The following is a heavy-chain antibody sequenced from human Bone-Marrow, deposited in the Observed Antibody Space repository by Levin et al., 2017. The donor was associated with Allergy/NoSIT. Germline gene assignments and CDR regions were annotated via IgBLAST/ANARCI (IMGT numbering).Heavy chain of an antibody. CDR3: ARGQYYYEASGLTLDY. V-gene: IGHV4-30-4*01. J-gene: IGHJ4*02. Sequence: PSETLSLTCTVSGGSISSVDYYWSWIRQPPGKGLEWIGYIFHSGRTYYNPSLKSRVTMSVDTSKNHFSLNLNSVTAADTAVYYCARGQYYYEASGLTLDYWGQGTLVTVSS. CDR1: GGSISSVDYY. CDR2: IFHSGRT. D-gene: IGHD3-22*01.